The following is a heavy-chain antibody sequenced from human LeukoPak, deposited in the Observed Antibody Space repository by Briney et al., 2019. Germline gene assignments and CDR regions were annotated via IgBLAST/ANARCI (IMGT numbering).Heavy chain of an antibody. CDR3: ARAPLSGNSYSGSYYPDY. J-gene: IGHJ4*02. D-gene: IGHD1-26*01. CDR1: GVSITNYY. V-gene: IGHV4-59*01. CDR2: VFYTGST. Sequence: SETLSLTCIVSGVSITNYYWTWIRQPPGEGLEWIGYVFYTGSTNYNPSLESRVTISVDTSKNQVSLKLTSMTAADTAVYYCARAPLSGNSYSGSYYPDYWGQGTLVTVSS.